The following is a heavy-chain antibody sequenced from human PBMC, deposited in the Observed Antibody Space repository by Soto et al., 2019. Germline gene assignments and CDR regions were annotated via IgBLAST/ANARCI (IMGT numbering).Heavy chain of an antibody. CDR3: ARVFRRYYFDY. CDR1: GGSFSGYY. CDR2: INHSGST. V-gene: IGHV4-34*01. J-gene: IGHJ4*02. Sequence: SETLSLTCAVYGGSFSGYYWSWIRQPPGKGLEWIGEINHSGSTNYNPSLKSRVTISVDTSKNQFSLKLSSVTAADTAVYYCARVFRRYYFDYWGQGTLVTVSS.